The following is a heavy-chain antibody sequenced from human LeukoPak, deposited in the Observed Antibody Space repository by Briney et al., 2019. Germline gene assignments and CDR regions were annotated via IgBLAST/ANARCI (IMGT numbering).Heavy chain of an antibody. CDR1: GFTFSSYA. V-gene: IGHV3-23*01. CDR3: AKLDGYSSGWSNY. D-gene: IGHD6-19*01. J-gene: IGHJ4*02. Sequence: GGSLRLSCAASGFTFSSYAMSWVRQAPGKGLEWVSAISGSSGSTYYADSVKGRFTISRDNSKNTLYLQMNSLRAEDTAVYYCAKLDGYSSGWSNYWGQGTLVTVSS. CDR2: ISGSSGST.